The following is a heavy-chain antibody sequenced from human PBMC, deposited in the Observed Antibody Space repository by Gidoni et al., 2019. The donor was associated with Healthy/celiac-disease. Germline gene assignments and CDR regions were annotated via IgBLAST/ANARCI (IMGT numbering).Heavy chain of an antibody. Sequence: EVQLVESGGGLVQPGGSLRLSCAASGFTFSSYSMNWVRQAPGKGLEWVSYISSSSSTIYYADSVKGRFTISRDNAKNSLYLQMNSLRAEDTAVYYCARILYLGITDYWGQGTLVTVSS. CDR2: ISSSSSTI. V-gene: IGHV3-48*04. CDR1: GFTFSSYS. CDR3: ARILYLGITDY. D-gene: IGHD1-20*01. J-gene: IGHJ4*02.